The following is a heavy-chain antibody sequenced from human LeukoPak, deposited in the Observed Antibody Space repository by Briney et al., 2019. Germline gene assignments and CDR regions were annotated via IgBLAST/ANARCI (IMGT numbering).Heavy chain of an antibody. V-gene: IGHV4-34*01. J-gene: IGHJ5*02. D-gene: IGHD3-10*01. CDR2: INHSGST. CDR3: ARGLNGSVNNPFDP. CDR1: GGSFSGYY. Sequence: SETLSLTCAVYGGSFSGYYWSWIRQPPGKGLEWIGEINHSGSTNYNPSLKSRVTMSVDTSKNQFSLKLSSVTAADTAVYYCARGLNGSVNNPFDPWGQGTLVTVSS.